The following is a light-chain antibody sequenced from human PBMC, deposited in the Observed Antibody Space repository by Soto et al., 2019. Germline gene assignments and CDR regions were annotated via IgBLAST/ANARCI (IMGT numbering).Light chain of an antibody. Sequence: DIPLTQSPSFLSASVGDRVTITCRASQDITNYLAWYLQKPGKAPKLLIYGASTLQSGVPSRFSGSGSGTEFTLTVSSLQPEDFATYYCQQLNAYPHSFGGGTKVEIK. CDR3: QQLNAYPHS. CDR1: QDITNY. CDR2: GAS. V-gene: IGKV1-9*01. J-gene: IGKJ4*01.